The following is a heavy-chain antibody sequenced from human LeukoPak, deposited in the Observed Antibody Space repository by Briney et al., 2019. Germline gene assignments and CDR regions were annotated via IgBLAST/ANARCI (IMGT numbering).Heavy chain of an antibody. Sequence: PSETLSLTCTVSGGSISSYYWSWLRQPAGKGLEWLGRIYTSGRTNYNPSLKSRITMSVDTSKTQFSLKLSSVTAADTAVYYCARDTADGSGSYSWFDPWGQGTLVTVSS. D-gene: IGHD3-10*01. V-gene: IGHV4-4*07. J-gene: IGHJ5*02. CDR1: GGSISSYY. CDR3: ARDTADGSGSYSWFDP. CDR2: IYTSGRT.